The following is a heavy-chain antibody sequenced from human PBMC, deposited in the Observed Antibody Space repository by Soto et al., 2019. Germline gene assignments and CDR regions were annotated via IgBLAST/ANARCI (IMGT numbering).Heavy chain of an antibody. J-gene: IGHJ4*02. CDR2: IYYTGST. V-gene: IGHV4-31*03. Sequence: SETLSLTCSVSGASIRSGGYYWSLLRQSPGKGLEWIGHIYYTGSTFYSPSLKSRLTISLDTSKNQFSLDLRSVTAADTAMYYCARIEMASIKWGRGTLVTVSS. CDR3: ARIEMASIK. CDR1: GASIRSGGYY.